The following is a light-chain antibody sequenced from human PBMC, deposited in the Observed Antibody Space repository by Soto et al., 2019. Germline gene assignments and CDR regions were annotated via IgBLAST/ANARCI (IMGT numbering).Light chain of an antibody. CDR3: SSYTTSTTLV. J-gene: IGLJ2*01. Sequence: QSVLTQPASVSGSPGQSVTISCTGTNSDVGNYIYVSWYQQHPGKAPKLMIYDVSNWPSGVSTRFSGSKSGNTASLTISGLQAEDEADYYCSSYTTSTTLVFGGGTKLTVL. CDR1: NSDVGNYIY. V-gene: IGLV2-14*03. CDR2: DVS.